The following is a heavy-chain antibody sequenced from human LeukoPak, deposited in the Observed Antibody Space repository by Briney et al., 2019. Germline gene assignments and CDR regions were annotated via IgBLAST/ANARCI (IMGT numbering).Heavy chain of an antibody. CDR2: ISWNSDNI. J-gene: IGHJ4*02. V-gene: IGHV3-9*01. CDR3: AKDMGSSGCQPDY. CDR1: GFTFGDYA. D-gene: IGHD6-19*01. Sequence: GGSLRLSCAASGFTFGDYAMYWVRQALGRGLEWVSGISWNSDNIVYADSVKGRFTITRDNAKNSLYLQMNSLRAEDTALYYCAKDMGSSGCQPDYWGQGTLVTVSS.